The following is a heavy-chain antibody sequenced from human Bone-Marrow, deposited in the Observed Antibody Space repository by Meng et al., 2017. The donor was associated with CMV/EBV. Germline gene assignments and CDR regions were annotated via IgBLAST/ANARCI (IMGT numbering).Heavy chain of an antibody. CDR2: VFATNDNP. Sequence: GESLKISCAASRFTFNIYAMSWVRQAPGKGLEWVSTVFATNDNPKYSDSVQGRFAISRDNSRNTLYLQMSSLRAEDTAIYYCAKMVGYCGGNSCASQPFDNWGQGTRVTVYS. V-gene: IGHV3-23*01. CDR3: AKMVGYCGGNSCASQPFDN. CDR1: RFTFNIYA. J-gene: IGHJ4*02. D-gene: IGHD2-21*01.